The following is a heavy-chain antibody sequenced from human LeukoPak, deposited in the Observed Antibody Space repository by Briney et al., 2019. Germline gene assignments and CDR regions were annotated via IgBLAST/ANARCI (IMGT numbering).Heavy chain of an antibody. Sequence: ASVKVSCKASGYTFTSYGISWVRQAPGQGLEWMGWISAYNGNTNYAQKLQGRVTMTRNTSISTAYMELSSLRSEDTAVYYCASQGATHAFDIWGQGTMVTVSS. CDR1: GYTFTSYG. V-gene: IGHV1-18*01. CDR2: ISAYNGNT. CDR3: ASQGATHAFDI. J-gene: IGHJ3*02. D-gene: IGHD1-26*01.